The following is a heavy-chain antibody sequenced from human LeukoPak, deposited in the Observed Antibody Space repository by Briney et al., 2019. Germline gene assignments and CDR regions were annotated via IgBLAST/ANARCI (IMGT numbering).Heavy chain of an antibody. CDR3: ARSQVSYRYYYHGMDV. CDR2: INTDGSST. J-gene: IGHJ6*02. CDR1: GFTFSSYW. D-gene: IGHD3-16*02. Sequence: GGSLRLSCAASGFTFSSYWMHWVRQAPGKGLVWVSHINTDGSSTTYADSVKGRFTISRDNAKNTLYLQMNSLGAEDTAVYYCARSQVSYRYYYHGMDVWGQGTTVTVSS. V-gene: IGHV3-74*03.